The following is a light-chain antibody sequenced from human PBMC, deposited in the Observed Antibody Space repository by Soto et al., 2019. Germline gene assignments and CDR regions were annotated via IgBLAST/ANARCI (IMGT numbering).Light chain of an antibody. V-gene: IGKV3-15*01. CDR3: QQYNNWPRPWT. Sequence: EIVMTQSPATLSVSPGERATLSCRASQSVSSNLAWYQQKPGQAPRLLIYGASTRATGIPARFSGSGSGTEFTLTISSLQSEDVAVYYCQQYNNWPRPWTFGQGTKVDIK. J-gene: IGKJ1*01. CDR2: GAS. CDR1: QSVSSN.